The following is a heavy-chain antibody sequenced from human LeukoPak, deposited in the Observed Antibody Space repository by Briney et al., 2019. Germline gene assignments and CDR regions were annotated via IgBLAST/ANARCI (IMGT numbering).Heavy chain of an antibody. CDR2: ISSSSSYI. J-gene: IGHJ4*02. V-gene: IGHV3-21*01. CDR3: ARAGLGSSWYVLDY. D-gene: IGHD6-13*01. Sequence: GGSLRLSCAASGFTFSSYSMNWVRQAPGKGLEWVSSISSSSSYIYYADSVKGRFTISRDNAKNSLYLQMNSLRAEDTAVYYCARAGLGSSWYVLDYWGQGTLVTVSS. CDR1: GFTFSSYS.